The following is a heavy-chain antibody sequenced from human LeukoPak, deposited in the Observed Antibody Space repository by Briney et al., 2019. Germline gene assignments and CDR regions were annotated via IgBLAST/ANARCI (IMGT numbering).Heavy chain of an antibody. CDR1: GGTFSSYA. D-gene: IGHD6-13*01. J-gene: IGHJ2*01. Sequence: SVKVSCKASGGTFSSYAISWVRQAPGQGLEWMGGVIPIFGTANYAQNFQGRVTITADESTSTAYLELSSLRSEDTAVYCCARSFYSSSWSGYFDLWGRGTLVTVSS. V-gene: IGHV1-69*01. CDR3: ARSFYSSSWSGYFDL. CDR2: VIPIFGTA.